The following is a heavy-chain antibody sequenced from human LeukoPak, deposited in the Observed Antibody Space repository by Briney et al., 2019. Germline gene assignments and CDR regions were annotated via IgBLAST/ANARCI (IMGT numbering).Heavy chain of an antibody. Sequence: GGSLRLSCTASGFTFSAYAMMWVRQAPGKGPEWVSAIRGGGTSEFYADSVKGRVRISRDNSKDTLFLQMNSLRAEDTAVYYCARDPNGDYIGAFDMWGPGTMVTVSS. CDR3: ARDPNGDYIGAFDM. D-gene: IGHD4-17*01. CDR2: IRGGGTSE. J-gene: IGHJ3*02. V-gene: IGHV3-23*01. CDR1: GFTFSAYA.